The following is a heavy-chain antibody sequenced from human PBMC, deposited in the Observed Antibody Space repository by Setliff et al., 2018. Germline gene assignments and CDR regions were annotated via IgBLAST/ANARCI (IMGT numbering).Heavy chain of an antibody. CDR2: ISAYTGNT. CDR3: SKLVRYCTTTACQGASGAEF. CDR1: GYTFSNYG. V-gene: IGHV1-18*01. D-gene: IGHD2-8*01. J-gene: IGHJ4*02. Sequence: GASVKVSCKASGYTFSNYGITWVRQAPGQGLEWMGWISAYTGNTKFAQKFQGRVTMTTDTSTSTAYLGLRSLTSDDTAVYYCSKLVRYCTTTACQGASGAEFWGQGTLVTVS.